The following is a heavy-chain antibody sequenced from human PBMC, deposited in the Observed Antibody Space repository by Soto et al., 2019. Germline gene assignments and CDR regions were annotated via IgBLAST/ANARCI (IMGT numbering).Heavy chain of an antibody. D-gene: IGHD4-4*01. J-gene: IGHJ4*02. CDR3: ARVLGGMATVPFDY. Sequence: GGSLRLSCAASGFTFSGYAMRWVRQAPGTGLEWVAVISYEGSNKYYADSVKGRFTISRDNSKNTLYLQMSSLRTEDTAVYYCARVLGGMATVPFDYWGQGALVTVSS. CDR2: ISYEGSNK. V-gene: IGHV3-30-3*01. CDR1: GFTFSGYA.